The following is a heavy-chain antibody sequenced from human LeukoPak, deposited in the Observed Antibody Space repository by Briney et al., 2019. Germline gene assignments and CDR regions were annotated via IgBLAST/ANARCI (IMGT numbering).Heavy chain of an antibody. J-gene: IGHJ5*02. Sequence: GGSLRLSCATSGFTFSNAWMNWVRQAPGKGVEWVGRIRSNSDGGAIDYAAPVKGRFALSRDDSKNTLYLQMNSLQTEDTAVYYCATDFYDTTWGQGTLVTVSS. V-gene: IGHV3-15*07. CDR2: IRSNSDGGAI. D-gene: IGHD3-22*01. CDR3: ATDFYDTT. CDR1: GFTFSNAW.